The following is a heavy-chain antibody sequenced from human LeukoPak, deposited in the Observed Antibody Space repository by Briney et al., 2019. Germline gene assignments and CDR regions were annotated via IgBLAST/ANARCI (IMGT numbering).Heavy chain of an antibody. J-gene: IGHJ4*02. CDR1: GFTFRRYG. Sequence: GGSLRLSCAASGFTFRRYGMSWVRQAPEKGLEWVSAISGSGSSTYYGDSVKGRFTISRDNSKNTLYLQMNSLRAEDTAVYYCAKGRGYGDPSFFDYWGQGTLVTVSS. CDR3: AKGRGYGDPSFFDY. CDR2: ISGSGSST. V-gene: IGHV3-23*01. D-gene: IGHD4-17*01.